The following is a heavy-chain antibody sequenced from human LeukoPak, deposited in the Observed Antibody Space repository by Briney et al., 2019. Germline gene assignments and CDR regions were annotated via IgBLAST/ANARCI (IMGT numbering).Heavy chain of an antibody. CDR3: ARHHYDFWSGYYKGYYYYMDV. D-gene: IGHD3-3*01. V-gene: IGHV4-38-2*02. J-gene: IGHJ6*03. CDR1: GHSISSAYY. CDR2: IYHSGST. Sequence: PSETLSLTCTVSGHSISSAYYWGWIRQPPGKGLEWIGSIYHSGSTYYNPSLKSRVTTSVDTSKNQFSLKLSSVTAADTAVYYCARHHYDFWSGYYKGYYYYMDVWGKGTTVTVSS.